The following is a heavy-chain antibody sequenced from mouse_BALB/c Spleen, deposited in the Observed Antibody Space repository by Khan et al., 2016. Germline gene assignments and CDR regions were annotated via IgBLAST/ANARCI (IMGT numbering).Heavy chain of an antibody. CDR1: GFSLTSYG. V-gene: IGHV2-9*02. CDR3: ARAHYDGYSYYYAMDY. D-gene: IGHD2-3*01. CDR2: IWTGGST. Sequence: QVQLKESGPGLVVPSQSLSITCTVSGFSLTSYGVHWVRQPPGKGLEWLGVIWTGGSTNYNSALMSRLSISKDNSKSQVFLKMNSLQTDDTAMYYCARAHYDGYSYYYAMDYWGQGTSVTVSS. J-gene: IGHJ4*01.